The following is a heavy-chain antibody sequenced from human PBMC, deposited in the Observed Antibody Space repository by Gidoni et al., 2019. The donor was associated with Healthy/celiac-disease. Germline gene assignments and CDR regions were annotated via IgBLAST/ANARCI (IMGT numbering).Heavy chain of an antibody. CDR3: ARVTMIVVTLWFDP. Sequence: QVQLQQWGAGLLKPSETLSLPCAVYGGSFRGYYWSWIRQPPGRGLEGIGEINHSGSTNYNPSLKSRVTISVDTSKNQFSLKLSSVTAADTAVYYCARVTMIVVTLWFDPWGQGTLVTVSS. CDR1: GGSFRGYY. J-gene: IGHJ5*02. CDR2: INHSGST. D-gene: IGHD3-22*01. V-gene: IGHV4-34*01.